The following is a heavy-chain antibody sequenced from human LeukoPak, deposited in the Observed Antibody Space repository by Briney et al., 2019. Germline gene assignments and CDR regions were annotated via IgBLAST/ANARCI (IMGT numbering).Heavy chain of an antibody. J-gene: IGHJ1*01. D-gene: IGHD6-19*01. CDR2: IYTSGST. Sequence: PSETLSLTCTVSGGSISSYYWSWIRQPAGKGLEWIGHIYTSGSTNYNPSLTSRVTMSVDTSKNQFSPKLSSVTAADTAVYYCAREDSSGWGYFQHWGQGTLVTVSS. CDR3: AREDSSGWGYFQH. CDR1: GGSISSYY. V-gene: IGHV4-4*07.